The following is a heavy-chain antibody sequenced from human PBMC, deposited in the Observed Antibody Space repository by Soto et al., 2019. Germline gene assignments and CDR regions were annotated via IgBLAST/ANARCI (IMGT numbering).Heavy chain of an antibody. D-gene: IGHD1-20*01. CDR2: INVNSGGT. V-gene: IGHV1-2*02. Sequence: QVQLVQSGAEVKKPGASVKVSCEASGYIFPGNYMHWVRQAPGQGLEWMGWINVNSGGTNYAQKFQGRVTMTREMSISTAYMELRRLTSDDTAVYYCARDRWGISGEADHWGQGTLVTVSS. CDR3: ARDRWGISGEADH. CDR1: GYIFPGNY. J-gene: IGHJ4*02.